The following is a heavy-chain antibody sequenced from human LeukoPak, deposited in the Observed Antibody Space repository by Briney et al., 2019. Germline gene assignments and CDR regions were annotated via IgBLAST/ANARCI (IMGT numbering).Heavy chain of an antibody. CDR1: GGSISTFY. J-gene: IGHJ4*02. Sequence: SETLSLTCTVSGGSISTFYWSWIRQPPGKGLEWIGYIYYTGTTNYNPSLKSRVTISVDMSKNQFSLKLNSVTAADTAVYYCARGPWIQLWPYFDYWGQGTLVSVSS. CDR3: ARGPWIQLWPYFDY. CDR2: IYYTGTT. D-gene: IGHD5-18*01. V-gene: IGHV4-59*01.